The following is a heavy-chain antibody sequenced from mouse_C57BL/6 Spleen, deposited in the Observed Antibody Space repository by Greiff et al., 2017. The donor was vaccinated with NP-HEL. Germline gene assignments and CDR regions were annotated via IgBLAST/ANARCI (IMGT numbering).Heavy chain of an antibody. CDR2: INPGSGGT. V-gene: IGHV1-54*01. CDR3: AREGMITNWYFDV. CDR1: GYAFTNYL. Sequence: QVQLQQSGAELVRPGTSVKVSCKASGYAFTNYLIEWVKQRPGQGLEWIGVINPGSGGTNYNEKFKGKATLTADKSSSTAYMQLSSLTSEDSAVYFGAREGMITNWYFDVWGTGTTVTVSS. J-gene: IGHJ1*03. D-gene: IGHD2-4*01.